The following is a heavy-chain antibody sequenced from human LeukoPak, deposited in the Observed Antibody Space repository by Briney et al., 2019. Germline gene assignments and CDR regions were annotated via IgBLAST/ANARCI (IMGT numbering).Heavy chain of an antibody. CDR3: ARDYDGDY. J-gene: IGHJ4*02. CDR2: ISSGGTTK. Sequence: GGSLRLSCAASRFTFSSFGMHWVRQAPGKGLEWVAVISSGGTTKYYADSVKGRFTISRDNSKNSLYLQMNSLRADDTAVYYCARDYDGDYWGQGTLVTVSS. V-gene: IGHV3-30*03. CDR1: RFTFSSFG. D-gene: IGHD3-22*01.